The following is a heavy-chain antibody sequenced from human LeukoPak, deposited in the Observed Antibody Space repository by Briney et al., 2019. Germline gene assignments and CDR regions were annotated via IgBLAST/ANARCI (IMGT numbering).Heavy chain of an antibody. CDR2: INANSGGT. J-gene: IGHJ6*02. CDR3: AREIVVVVAATPYGMDV. CDR1: GYTFTSYD. D-gene: IGHD2-15*01. V-gene: IGHV1-2*02. Sequence: ASVKVSCKASGYTFTSYDINWVRQATGQGLEWMGWINANSGGTNYAQKFQGRVTMTRDTSISTAYMELSRLISDDTAVYYCAREIVVVVAATPYGMDVWGQGTTVTVSS.